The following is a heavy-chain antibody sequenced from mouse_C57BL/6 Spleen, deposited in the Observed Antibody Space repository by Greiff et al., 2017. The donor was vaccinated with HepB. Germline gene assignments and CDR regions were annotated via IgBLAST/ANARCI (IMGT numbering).Heavy chain of an antibody. V-gene: IGHV5-6*01. Sequence: LVESGGDLVKPGGSLKLSCAASGFTFSSYGMSWVRQTPDKRLEWVATISSGGSYTYYPDSVKGRFTISRDNAKNTLYLQMSSLKSEDTAMFYCARQTLTGTFDYWGQGTTLTVSS. CDR3: ARQTLTGTFDY. CDR2: ISSGGSYT. CDR1: GFTFSSYG. D-gene: IGHD4-1*01. J-gene: IGHJ2*01.